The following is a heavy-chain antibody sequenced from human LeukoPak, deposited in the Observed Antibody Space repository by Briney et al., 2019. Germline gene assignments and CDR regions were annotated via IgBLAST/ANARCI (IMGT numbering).Heavy chain of an antibody. V-gene: IGHV1-2*02. Sequence: ASVKVSCKASGYTFTGYYMHWVRQAPGQGLEWMGWINPNSGGTNYAQKFQGRVTMTRDTSISTAYMELSRLRSDDTAVYYCARVVVAVTTSGDWFDPWGQGTLVTVSS. CDR1: GYTFTGYY. D-gene: IGHD4-11*01. CDR2: INPNSGGT. J-gene: IGHJ5*02. CDR3: ARVVVAVTTSGDWFDP.